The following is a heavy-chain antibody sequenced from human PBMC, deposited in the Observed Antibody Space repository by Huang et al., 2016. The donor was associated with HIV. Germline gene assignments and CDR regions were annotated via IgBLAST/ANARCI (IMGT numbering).Heavy chain of an antibody. V-gene: IGHV3-30*18. D-gene: IGHD1-26*01. CDR3: AKDGADEEWDIDY. CDR1: GCSFSTYG. CDR2: ISYDGRNK. Sequence: VQLVESGGGVVQPGRSLRLACAASGCSFSTYGLHWVRQAPGKGLEWVAVISYDGRNKYYAHSVKGRFTISRDTSENKVYLQMNSLRHEDTAVYYCAKDGADEEWDIDYWGQGTLVTVSS. J-gene: IGHJ4*02.